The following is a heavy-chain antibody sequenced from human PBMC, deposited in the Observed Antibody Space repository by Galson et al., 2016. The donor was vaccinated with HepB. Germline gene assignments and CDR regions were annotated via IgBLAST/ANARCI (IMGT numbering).Heavy chain of an antibody. Sequence: SLRLSCAASGFTFTTFAMSWVRQAPGKGLEWVAVVSYDETNKYYADSVKGRFTISRDNAKNTLFLQMNSLRPEDSAVYYCWRSVRVTDDGDASDSWGQGTRVTVSS. CDR3: WRSVRVTDDGDASDS. CDR2: VSYDETNK. V-gene: IGHV3-30*03. CDR1: GFTFTTFA. J-gene: IGHJ3*02. D-gene: IGHD2-21*02.